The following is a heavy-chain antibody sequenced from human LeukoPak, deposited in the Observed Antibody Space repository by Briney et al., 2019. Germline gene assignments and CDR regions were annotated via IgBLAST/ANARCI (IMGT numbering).Heavy chain of an antibody. CDR3: ARDVYCSGGSCYSFDY. J-gene: IGHJ4*02. Sequence: PGGSLRLSCAASGFTFSSYAMSWVCQAPGKGLEWVSGISGSGGRTYYADSVKGRFTISRDNAKNSLYLQMNSLRAEDTAVYYCARDVYCSGGSCYSFDYWGQGTLVTVSS. D-gene: IGHD2-15*01. V-gene: IGHV3-23*01. CDR2: ISGSGGRT. CDR1: GFTFSSYA.